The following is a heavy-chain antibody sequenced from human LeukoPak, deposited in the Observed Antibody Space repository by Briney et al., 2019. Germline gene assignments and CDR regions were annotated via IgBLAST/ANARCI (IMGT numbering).Heavy chain of an antibody. J-gene: IGHJ3*02. CDR3: ARFMARRAFDI. V-gene: IGHV3-30*03. CDR1: GFTFSSYG. CDR2: ISYDGSNK. Sequence: PGRSLRLSCAASGFTFSSYGMHWVRQAPGKGLEWVAFISYDGSNKYYADSVKGRFTISRDSPKNTLYLQMNSLRAEDTAVYYCARFMARRAFDIWDQGTMVTVSS. D-gene: IGHD3-10*01.